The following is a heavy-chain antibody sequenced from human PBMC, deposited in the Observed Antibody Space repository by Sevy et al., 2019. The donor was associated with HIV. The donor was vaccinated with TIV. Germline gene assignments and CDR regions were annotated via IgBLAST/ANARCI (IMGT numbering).Heavy chain of an antibody. CDR1: GFIFRNYN. V-gene: IGHV3-21*01. D-gene: IGHD3-22*01. Sequence: GGSLRLSCAASGFIFRNYNMNWVRQAPGKGLEWVSSISSSSSYIYYEDSVKGRFTTSRDNGKNSLLLQMNSLRVEDTAVYYCAGENYYDSDGYRFDHWGQGTLVTVSS. J-gene: IGHJ4*02. CDR3: AGENYYDSDGYRFDH. CDR2: ISSSSSYI.